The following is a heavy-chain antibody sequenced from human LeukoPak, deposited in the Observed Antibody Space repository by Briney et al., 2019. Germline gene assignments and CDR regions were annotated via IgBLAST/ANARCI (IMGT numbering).Heavy chain of an antibody. J-gene: IGHJ5*02. D-gene: IGHD6-6*01. Sequence: GASVKVSCKPTGYTFTTYGISWVRQAPGQGLEWMGWISVYNGDTKYAQKFQGRVTMTTDTSTSTAYVELRSLRSDDTAVYYCARDSVAVRPGWFDPWGQGTLVTVSS. CDR2: ISVYNGDT. CDR3: ARDSVAVRPGWFDP. CDR1: GYTFTTYG. V-gene: IGHV1-18*01.